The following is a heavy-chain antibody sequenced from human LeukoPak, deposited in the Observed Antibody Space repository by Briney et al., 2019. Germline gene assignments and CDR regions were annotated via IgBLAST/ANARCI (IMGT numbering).Heavy chain of an antibody. CDR3: TTDDNDGYYYYYMDV. J-gene: IGHJ6*03. D-gene: IGHD1-1*01. CDR1: GFTFSNAW. V-gene: IGHV3-15*01. CDR2: IKSKTDGGTT. Sequence: GGSLRLSCAASGFTFSNAWMSWVRQAPGKGLEWVGRIKSKTDGGTTDYAAPVKGRFTISRDDSENTLYLQMNSLKTEDTAVYYCTTDDNDGYYYYYMDVWGKGTTVTVSS.